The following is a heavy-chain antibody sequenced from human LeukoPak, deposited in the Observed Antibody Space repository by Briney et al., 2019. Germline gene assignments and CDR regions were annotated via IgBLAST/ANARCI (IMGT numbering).Heavy chain of an antibody. J-gene: IGHJ4*02. CDR3: ARRRDFIDY. CDR2: SSSSGSTI. Sequence: GGSLRLSCAGSGFTVSNFYMSWVRQAPGKGLEWVPYSSSSGSTIYYADSVKGRFAISRDNAKNSLYLQMNSLRAEDTAVYYCARRRDFIDYWGQGTLVTVSS. CDR1: GFTVSNFY. D-gene: IGHD3/OR15-3a*01. V-gene: IGHV3-11*01.